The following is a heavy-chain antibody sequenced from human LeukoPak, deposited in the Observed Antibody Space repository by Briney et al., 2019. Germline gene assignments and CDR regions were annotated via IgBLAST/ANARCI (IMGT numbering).Heavy chain of an antibody. J-gene: IGHJ4*02. CDR2: MNPNSGNT. CDR1: GYTFTSYD. CDR3: ARGDTHSGSYS. D-gene: IGHD1-26*01. V-gene: IGHV1-8*03. Sequence: ASVIVSCKASGYTFTSYDINWVRQATGQGLEWMGRMNPNSGNTGYAQKFQGRVTITRNTSISTAYMELSSLRSEDTAVYYCARGDTHSGSYSWGQGTLVTVSS.